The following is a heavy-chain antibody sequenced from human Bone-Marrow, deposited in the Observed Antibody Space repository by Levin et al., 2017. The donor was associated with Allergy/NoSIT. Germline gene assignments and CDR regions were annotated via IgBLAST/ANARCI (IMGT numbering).Heavy chain of an antibody. Sequence: PGGSLRLSCAASGFTFSSYAMSWVRQAPGKGLEWVSAISGSGGSTYYADSVKGRFTISRDNSKNTLYLQMNSLRAEDTAVYYCAKLPRSQAGWRRLGPPLCFDYWGQGTLVTVSS. CDR1: GFTFSSYA. CDR3: AKLPRSQAGWRRLGPPLCFDY. V-gene: IGHV3-23*01. CDR2: ISGSGGST. J-gene: IGHJ4*02. D-gene: IGHD1-26*01.